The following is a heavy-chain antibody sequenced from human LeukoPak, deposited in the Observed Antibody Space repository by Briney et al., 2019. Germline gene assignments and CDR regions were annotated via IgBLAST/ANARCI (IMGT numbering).Heavy chain of an antibody. CDR2: IRYDGSNK. CDR1: GFTFSSYG. Sequence: GGSLRLSCAASGFTFSSYGMHWVRQAPGKGLEWVAFIRYDGSNKYYADSVKGRFTISRDNSKNTLYLQMNSLRAEDTAVYYCCAYGDYEVNYWGQGTLVTVSS. V-gene: IGHV3-30*02. J-gene: IGHJ4*02. D-gene: IGHD4-17*01. CDR3: CAYGDYEVNY.